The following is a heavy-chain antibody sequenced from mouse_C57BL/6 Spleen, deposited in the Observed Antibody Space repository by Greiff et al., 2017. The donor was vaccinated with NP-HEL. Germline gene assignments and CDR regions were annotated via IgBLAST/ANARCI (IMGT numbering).Heavy chain of an antibody. Sequence: QVQLQQPGAELVMPGASVKLSCKASGYTFTSYWMHWVKQRPGQGLEWIGEIDPSDSYTNYNQKFKGKSTLTVDKSSSTAYMQLSSLTSEDSAVYYCARPYYSNPYAMDYWGQGTSVTVSS. V-gene: IGHV1-69*01. CDR3: ARPYYSNPYAMDY. CDR1: GYTFTSYW. J-gene: IGHJ4*01. CDR2: IDPSDSYT. D-gene: IGHD2-5*01.